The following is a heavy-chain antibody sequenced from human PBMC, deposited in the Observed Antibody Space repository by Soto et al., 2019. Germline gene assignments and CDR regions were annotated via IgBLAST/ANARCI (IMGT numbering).Heavy chain of an antibody. V-gene: IGHV5-51*01. Sequence: PGESLKISCKGPGHIFSNYWIGWLRQTPGKGLEWMGIIYVGDSETKYSPSFQGQVAISADKSLNTVYLQWSTLKASDSGMYYCARGYYDSGHGYDLWGQGTQVTSPQ. J-gene: IGHJ5*02. CDR2: IYVGDSET. CDR3: ARGYYDSGHGYDL. D-gene: IGHD3-10*01. CDR1: GHIFSNYW.